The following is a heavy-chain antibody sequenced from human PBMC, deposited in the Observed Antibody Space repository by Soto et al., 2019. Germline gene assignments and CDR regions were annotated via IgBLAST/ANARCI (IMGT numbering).Heavy chain of an antibody. CDR1: GFTFSSYS. CDR3: AREAATLNWFDT. CDR2: ISRSSSTI. D-gene: IGHD6-25*01. V-gene: IGHV3-48*01. J-gene: IGHJ5*02. Sequence: EVQLVESGGGLVQPGGSLRLYCAASGFTFSSYSMNWVCQAPGKGLEWVSYISRSSSTIYYADSVKGRFTISRDNAKNSLYLQMNSLRAEDTAVYYCAREAATLNWFDTWGQGTLVTVSS.